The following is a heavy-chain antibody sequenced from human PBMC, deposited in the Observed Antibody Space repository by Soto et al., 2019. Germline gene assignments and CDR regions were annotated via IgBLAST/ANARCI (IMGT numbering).Heavy chain of an antibody. Sequence: GGSLRLSCRTSDFTLGNYWMNWARQAPGKGLEWVANIKPDGSVTNYLDSVKGRFTISRDNVRNSASLQMNSLRVEDTAVYFCFGGNGGPQWGQGTLVTVSS. CDR2: IKPDGSVT. V-gene: IGHV3-7*03. D-gene: IGHD3-16*01. CDR1: DFTLGNYW. CDR3: FGGNGGPQ. J-gene: IGHJ4*02.